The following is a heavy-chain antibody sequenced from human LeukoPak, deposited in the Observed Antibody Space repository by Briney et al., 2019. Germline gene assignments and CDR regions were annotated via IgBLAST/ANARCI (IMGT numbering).Heavy chain of an antibody. CDR1: GYTFTGYY. Sequence: ASVKVSCKASGYTFTGYYMPWVRQAPGQGLEWMGWINPNSGGTNYAQKFQGRVTMTRDTSISTAYMELSRLRSDDTAVYYCARVGRIAAAPADYWGQGTLVTVSS. V-gene: IGHV1-2*02. J-gene: IGHJ4*02. D-gene: IGHD6-13*01. CDR3: ARVGRIAAAPADY. CDR2: INPNSGGT.